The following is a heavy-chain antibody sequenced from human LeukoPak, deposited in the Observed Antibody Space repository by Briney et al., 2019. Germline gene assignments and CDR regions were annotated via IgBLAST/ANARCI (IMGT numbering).Heavy chain of an antibody. J-gene: IGHJ6*02. CDR1: GYXFTSYG. D-gene: IGHD2-21*02. CDR2: ISAYNGNT. V-gene: IGHV1-18*01. Sequence: ASVKVSCKASGYXFTSYGISWVRQAPGQGLEWMGWISAYNGNTNYAQKLQGRVTMTTDTSTSTAYMELRSLRSDDTAVYYCARLHIVVVTAPLHYGMDVWGQGTTVTVSS. CDR3: ARLHIVVVTAPLHYGMDV.